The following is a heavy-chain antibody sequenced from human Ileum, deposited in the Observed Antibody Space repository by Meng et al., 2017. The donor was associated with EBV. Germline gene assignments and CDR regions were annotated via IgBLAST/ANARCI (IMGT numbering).Heavy chain of an antibody. J-gene: IGHJ4*02. Sequence: QRDRQGSGPGSVEPSETRSLTCTGSGGSISRSSYYWGWIRQPPGKGLEWIGSIYYSGSTYYNPSLKSRVTISVDTSKNQFSLKLSSVTAADTAVYYCARSIVVVPAAIYYWGQGTLVTVSS. CDR1: GGSISRSSYY. CDR2: IYYSGST. D-gene: IGHD2-2*01. CDR3: ARSIVVVPAAIYY. V-gene: IGHV4-39*01.